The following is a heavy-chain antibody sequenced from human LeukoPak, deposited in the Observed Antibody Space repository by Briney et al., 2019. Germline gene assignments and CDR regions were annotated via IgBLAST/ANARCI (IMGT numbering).Heavy chain of an antibody. V-gene: IGHV4-39*07. CDR1: SDSIRSDDYF. CDR2: ISFTGTS. D-gene: IGHD3-3*01. J-gene: IGHJ6*04. CDR3: VRGTLAIFGVARRGFMDV. Sequence: SETLSLTCTVSSDSIRSDDYFWGWVRQAPGKGLEWLGSISFTGTSYYNPAPKARVTVSADTSKNQFSLGLTSVAAADTAIYFCVRGTLAIFGVARRGFMDVWGKGTAVSVSS.